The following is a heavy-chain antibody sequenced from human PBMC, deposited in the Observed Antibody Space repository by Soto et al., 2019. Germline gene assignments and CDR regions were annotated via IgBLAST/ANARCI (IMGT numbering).Heavy chain of an antibody. CDR3: ARGRAGRRTRIDVAGLRTWFDP. CDR1: GGSFSGYY. Sequence: SETLSLTCAVYGGSFSGYYWSWIRQPPGKGLEWIGEINHSGSTNYNPSLKSRVTISVDTSKNQFSLKLSSVTAADTAVYYCARGRAGRRTRIDVAGLRTWFDPWGQGTLVTVSS. D-gene: IGHD6-19*01. J-gene: IGHJ5*02. V-gene: IGHV4-34*01. CDR2: INHSGST.